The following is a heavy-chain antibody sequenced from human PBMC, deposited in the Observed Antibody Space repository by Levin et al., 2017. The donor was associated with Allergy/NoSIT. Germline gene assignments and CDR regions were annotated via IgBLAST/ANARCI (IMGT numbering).Heavy chain of an antibody. CDR2: ISGSGAST. Sequence: GGSLRLSCAASGFTFSNYAMSWVRQAPGKGLEWVSGISGSGASTYNADSVKGRFTVSRDNSTNTLYLQMNSLRAEDTAVDYCARLKWELRVNDYWGEGSLVTVSS. CDR1: GFTFSNYA. J-gene: IGHJ4*02. CDR3: ARLKWELRVNDY. D-gene: IGHD1-26*01. V-gene: IGHV3-23*01.